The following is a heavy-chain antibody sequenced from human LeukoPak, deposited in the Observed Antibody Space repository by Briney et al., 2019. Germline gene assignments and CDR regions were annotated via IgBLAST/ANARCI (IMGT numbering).Heavy chain of an antibody. V-gene: IGHV4-59*08. CDR2: IYYSGST. Sequence: PSETLSLTCTVSGGSLSSYYWSWIRQPPGKGLEWIGYIYYSGSTNYNPSLKSRVTISVDTSKNQLSLKLSSVTAADTAVYYCARLETGYFDYWGQGTLVTVSS. J-gene: IGHJ4*02. CDR1: GGSLSSYY. CDR3: ARLETGYFDY. D-gene: IGHD7-27*01.